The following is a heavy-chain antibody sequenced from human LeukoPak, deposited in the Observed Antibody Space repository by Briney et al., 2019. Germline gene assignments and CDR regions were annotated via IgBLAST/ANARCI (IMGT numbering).Heavy chain of an antibody. J-gene: IGHJ6*02. CDR3: ARVSGQFWNYVPNYYYYYGMDV. V-gene: IGHV4-39*07. D-gene: IGHD1-7*01. Sequence: PSETLSLTCTVSGGSISSGGYSWSWIRQPPGKGLEWIGEINHSGSTNYNPSLKSRVTISVDTSKNQFSLKLSSVTAADTAVYYCARVSGQFWNYVPNYYYYYGMDVWGQGTTVTVSS. CDR2: INHSGST. CDR1: GGSISSGGYS.